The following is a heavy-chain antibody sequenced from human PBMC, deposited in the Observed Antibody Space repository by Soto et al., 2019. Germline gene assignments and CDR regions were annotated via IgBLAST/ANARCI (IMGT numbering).Heavy chain of an antibody. J-gene: IGHJ4*02. Sequence: GGSLRLSCAASGFTFSSYSMNWVRQAPGKGLEWVSYISSSSSTIYYADSVKGRFTTSRDNAKNSLYLQMNSLRAEDTAVYYCARVATVTGVDYWGQGTLVTVSS. CDR2: ISSSSSTI. CDR3: ARVATVTGVDY. D-gene: IGHD4-17*01. CDR1: GFTFSSYS. V-gene: IGHV3-48*01.